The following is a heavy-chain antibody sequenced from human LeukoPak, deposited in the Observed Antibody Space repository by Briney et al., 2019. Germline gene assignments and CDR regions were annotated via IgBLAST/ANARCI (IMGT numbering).Heavy chain of an antibody. V-gene: IGHV1-24*01. Sequence: ASVKASCKVSGYTLTELSMHWVRQAPGKGLEWMGGFDPEDGETIYAQKFQGRVTMTEDTSTDTAYMELSSLRSEDTAVYYCATTWFGESLGVIFDYWGQGTLVTVSS. CDR2: FDPEDGET. CDR1: GYTLTELS. D-gene: IGHD3-10*01. CDR3: ATTWFGESLGVIFDY. J-gene: IGHJ4*02.